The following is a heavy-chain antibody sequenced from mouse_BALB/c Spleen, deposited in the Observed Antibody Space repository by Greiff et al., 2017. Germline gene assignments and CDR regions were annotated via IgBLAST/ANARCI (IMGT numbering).Heavy chain of an antibody. CDR2: IYPGGGYT. J-gene: IGHJ1*01. Sequence: VQLQQSGAELVRPGTSVKISCKASGYTFTNYWLGWVKQRPGHGLEWIGDIYPGGGYTNYNEKFKGKATLTADTSSSTAYMQLSSLTSEDSAVYFCARSAYYRYDWYFDVWGAGTTVTVSS. CDR3: ARSAYYRYDWYFDV. V-gene: IGHV1-63*02. CDR1: GYTFTNYW. D-gene: IGHD2-14*01.